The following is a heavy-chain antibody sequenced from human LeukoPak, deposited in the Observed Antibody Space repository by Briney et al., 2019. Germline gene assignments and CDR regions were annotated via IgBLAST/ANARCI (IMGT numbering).Heavy chain of an antibody. J-gene: IGHJ3*02. CDR3: ARDNSGYPWI. D-gene: IGHD5-12*01. Sequence: SVKVSCKASGYTFTSYDINWVRQAPGQGLEWMGGIIPIFGTANYAQKFQGRVTITADESTSTAYMELSSLRSEDTAVYYCARDNSGYPWIWGQGTMVTVSS. CDR2: IIPIFGTA. V-gene: IGHV1-69*13. CDR1: GYTFTSYD.